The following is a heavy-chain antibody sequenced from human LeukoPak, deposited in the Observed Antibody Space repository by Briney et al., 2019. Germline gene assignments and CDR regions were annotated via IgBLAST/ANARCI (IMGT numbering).Heavy chain of an antibody. V-gene: IGHV4-34*01. CDR3: ARLLYYYDI. CDR1: GGSFSGYY. J-gene: IGHJ3*02. CDR2: INHSGST. Sequence: PSETLSLTCTVYGGSFSGYYWSWIRQPPGKGLEWIGEINHSGSTNYNPSLKSRVTISVDTSKNQFSLKLSSVTAADTAVYYCARLLYYYDIWGQGTMVTVSS. D-gene: IGHD3-10*01.